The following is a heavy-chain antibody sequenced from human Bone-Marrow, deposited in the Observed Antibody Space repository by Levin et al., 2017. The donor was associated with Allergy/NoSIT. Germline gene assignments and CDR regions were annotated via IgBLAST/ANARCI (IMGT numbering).Heavy chain of an antibody. Sequence: GESLKISCAASGFTFSSYEMNWVRQAPGKGLEWISYITSSGSRIYYADSVKGRFTISRDNAKNSLYLQMNSLRAEDTAVYYCARDPSRYSYGHFDYWGQGTLVTVSS. V-gene: IGHV3-48*03. J-gene: IGHJ4*02. CDR3: ARDPSRYSYGHFDY. D-gene: IGHD5-12*01. CDR2: ITSSGSRI. CDR1: GFTFSSYE.